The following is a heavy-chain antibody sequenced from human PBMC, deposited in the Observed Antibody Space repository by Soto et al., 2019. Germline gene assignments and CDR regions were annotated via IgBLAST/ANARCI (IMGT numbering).Heavy chain of an antibody. D-gene: IGHD6-19*01. CDR1: GFTFSSYN. Sequence: GGSLRLSCAASGFTFSSYNMHWVRQAPVKGLEWVAVISHDGGKTYYADSVKGRFTISRDNSKNTLFLQMNSLRAEDTALYYCAKDQADSSGWFFDYWGQGILVTVSS. CDR2: ISHDGGKT. J-gene: IGHJ4*02. V-gene: IGHV3-30*18. CDR3: AKDQADSSGWFFDY.